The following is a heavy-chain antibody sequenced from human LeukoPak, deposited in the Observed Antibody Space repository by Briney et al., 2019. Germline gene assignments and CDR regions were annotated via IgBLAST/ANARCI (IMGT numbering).Heavy chain of an antibody. CDR1: GFTFSNYA. V-gene: IGHV3-9*01. CDR2: ISWNSGSI. CDR3: AKDNRRHYTSGPNPDSLH. J-gene: IGHJ4*02. Sequence: GGSLRLSCAASGFTFSNYAMSWVRQAPGKGLEWVSGISWNSGSIDYADSVKGRFTISRDNAKNSLYLQMNSLRVEDTAFYYCAKDNRRHYTSGPNPDSLHWGQGALVTVSS. D-gene: IGHD6-19*01.